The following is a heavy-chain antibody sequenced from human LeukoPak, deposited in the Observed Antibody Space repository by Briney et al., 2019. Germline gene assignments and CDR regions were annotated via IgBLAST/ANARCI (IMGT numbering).Heavy chain of an antibody. CDR3: AKDEIRYSGNPYYFDY. CDR1: GFTFSSYA. J-gene: IGHJ4*02. Sequence: PGGSLRLSCAASGFTFSSYAMSWVRQAPGKGLEWASAISGSGGSTYYADSVKGRFTISRDNSKNTLYLQMNSLRAEDTAVYYCAKDEIRYSGNPYYFDYWGQGTLVTVSS. CDR2: ISGSGGST. V-gene: IGHV3-23*01. D-gene: IGHD1-26*01.